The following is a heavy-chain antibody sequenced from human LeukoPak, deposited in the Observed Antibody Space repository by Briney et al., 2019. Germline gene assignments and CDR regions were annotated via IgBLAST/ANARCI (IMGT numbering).Heavy chain of an antibody. D-gene: IGHD6-13*01. CDR3: ARDGEVGIAAAGTIVDNYYYYGMDV. CDR2: ISAYNGNT. V-gene: IGHV1-18*01. CDR1: GYTLTELS. Sequence: ASVKVSCKVSGYTLTELSMHWVRQAPGQGLEWMGWISAYNGNTNYAQKLQGRVTMTTDTSTSTAYMELRSLRSDDTAVYYCARDGEVGIAAAGTIVDNYYYYGMDVWGQGTTVTVSS. J-gene: IGHJ6*02.